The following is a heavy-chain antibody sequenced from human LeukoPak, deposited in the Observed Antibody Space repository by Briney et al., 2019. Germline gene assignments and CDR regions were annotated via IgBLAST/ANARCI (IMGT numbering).Heavy chain of an antibody. J-gene: IGHJ4*02. CDR1: GGSISSSSYY. CDR3: AXXGXLLXFGTTPYYFDY. CDR2: IYYSGST. Sequence: PSETLSLTCTVSGGSISSSSYYWGWIRQPPGKGLEWIGSIYYSGSTYHNPSLKSRVTISVDTSKNQFSLKLSSVTAADTAVYXXAXXGXLLXFGTTPYYFDYWGQGTLVTVSS. V-gene: IGHV4-39*01. D-gene: IGHD3-10*01.